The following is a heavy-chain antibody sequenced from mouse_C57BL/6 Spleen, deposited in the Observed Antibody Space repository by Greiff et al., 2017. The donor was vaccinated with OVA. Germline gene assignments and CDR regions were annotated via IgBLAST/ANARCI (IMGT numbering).Heavy chain of an antibody. D-gene: IGHD4-1*01. CDR1: GYAFSSSW. J-gene: IGHJ4*01. CDR2: IYPGDGAT. Sequence: QVQLKESGPELVKPGASVKISCKASGYAFSSSWMNWVKQRPGKGLEWIGRIYPGDGATNYNGKFKGKATLTADKSSSTAYMQLISLTSEDSSVYFCARKLTWYAMDYWGQGTSVTVSS. CDR3: ARKLTWYAMDY. V-gene: IGHV1-82*01.